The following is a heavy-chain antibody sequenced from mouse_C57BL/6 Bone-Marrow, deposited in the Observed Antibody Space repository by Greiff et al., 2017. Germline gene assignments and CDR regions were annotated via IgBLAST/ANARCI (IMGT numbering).Heavy chain of an antibody. D-gene: IGHD2-5*01. Sequence: EVHLVESGGDLVKPGGSLKLSCAASGFTFSSYGMSWVRQTPDKRLEWVATISSGGSYTYYPDSVKGRFTISRDNAKNTLYLQMSSLKSEDTAMYYCARHEGSYYSNPFDYWGQGTTLTVSS. CDR2: ISSGGSYT. CDR1: GFTFSSYG. J-gene: IGHJ2*01. V-gene: IGHV5-6*01. CDR3: ARHEGSYYSNPFDY.